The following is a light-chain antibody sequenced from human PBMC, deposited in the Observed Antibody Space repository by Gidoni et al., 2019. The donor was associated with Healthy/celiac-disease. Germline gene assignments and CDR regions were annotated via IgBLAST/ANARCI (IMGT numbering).Light chain of an antibody. Sequence: DILMSQSPDSLAVSLGERSTINCKFSQSVLYSSNNKNYLSWYQQKPGQPPKLLIYWASTRETGVPDRFSGSGSGTDFTLTISSLQAEDVAVYYCQQYYSTPEAFGQGTKVEIK. CDR2: WAS. V-gene: IGKV4-1*01. CDR1: QSVLYSSNNKNY. CDR3: QQYYSTPEA. J-gene: IGKJ1*01.